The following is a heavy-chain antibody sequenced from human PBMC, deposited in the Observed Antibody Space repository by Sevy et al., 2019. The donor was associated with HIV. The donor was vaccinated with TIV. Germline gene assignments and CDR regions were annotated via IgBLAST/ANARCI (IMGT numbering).Heavy chain of an antibody. J-gene: IGHJ4*02. CDR3: AREGCSRPHDY. CDR1: GFTFSSYA. CDR2: FSFGCGKI. D-gene: IGHD2-2*01. V-gene: IGHV3-23*01. Sequence: GGSLRLSCAASGFTFSSYAMSWVRQPPGKGLEWVATFSFGCGKINCADSVKGRFTISRDNSKNTLFLQMNRLRAEDTAVYFCAREGCSRPHDYWGQGTLVTVSS.